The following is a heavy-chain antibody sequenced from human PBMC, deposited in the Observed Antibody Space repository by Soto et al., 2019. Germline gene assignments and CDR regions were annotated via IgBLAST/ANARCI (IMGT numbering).Heavy chain of an antibody. CDR2: IYSGGTT. Sequence: GGSLRLSCAPSVFTVTSYYVSWVHQAPGKGLEWVSVIYSGGTTCYADSVNGRFTISRDNSKNTLYLQMNGLRAEDTAVYYCARGSSWSTEGGYYYGMDVWGQGT. V-gene: IGHV3-66*01. D-gene: IGHD6-13*01. CDR3: ARGSSWSTEGGYYYGMDV. J-gene: IGHJ6*02. CDR1: VFTVTSYY.